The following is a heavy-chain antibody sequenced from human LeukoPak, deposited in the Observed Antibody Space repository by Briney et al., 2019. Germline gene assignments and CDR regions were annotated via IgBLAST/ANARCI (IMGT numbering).Heavy chain of an antibody. V-gene: IGHV3-48*01. Sequence: GGSLRLSCAASGFTFSSYSMNWVRQAPGKGLEWVSYISSSSSTIYHADSVKGRFTISRDNAKNSLYLQMNSLRAEDTAVYYCASGREYYDILTGYFDYWGQGTLVTVSS. CDR2: ISSSSSTI. CDR1: GFTFSSYS. CDR3: ASGREYYDILTGYFDY. J-gene: IGHJ4*02. D-gene: IGHD3-9*01.